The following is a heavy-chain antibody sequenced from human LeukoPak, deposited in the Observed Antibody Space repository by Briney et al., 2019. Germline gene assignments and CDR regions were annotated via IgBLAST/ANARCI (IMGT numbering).Heavy chain of an antibody. J-gene: IGHJ4*02. D-gene: IGHD3-16*01. CDR1: GFPFSAYW. Sequence: PGGSLRLSCAASGFPFSAYWVHWVRQAPGKGLVWVSRINTDGTYTCYADSVKGRFTISRDNAQNTLFLQMTSLRVEDTAVYYCAKDMTGPDDSWGPGTLVTVSS. CDR2: INTDGTYT. V-gene: IGHV3-74*01. CDR3: AKDMTGPDDS.